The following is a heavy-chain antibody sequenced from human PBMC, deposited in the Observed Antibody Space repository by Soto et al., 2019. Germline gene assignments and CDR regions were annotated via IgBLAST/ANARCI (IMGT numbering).Heavy chain of an antibody. CDR1: GGSISSGGYY. Sequence: SETLSLTCTVSGGSISSGGYYWSWIRQHPGKGLEWIGYIYYSGSTYYNPSLKSRVTISVDTSKNQFSLKLSSVTAADTAVYYCARTVLDDDYGDYSRFDPWGQGTLVTVSS. D-gene: IGHD4-17*01. CDR2: IYYSGST. CDR3: ARTVLDDDYGDYSRFDP. V-gene: IGHV4-31*03. J-gene: IGHJ5*02.